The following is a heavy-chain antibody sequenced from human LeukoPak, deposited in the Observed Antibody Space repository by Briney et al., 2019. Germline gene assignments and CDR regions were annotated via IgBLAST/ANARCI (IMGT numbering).Heavy chain of an antibody. Sequence: PSETLSLTCTVSGGSISSSSYYWGWIRQPPGKGLGWIGSIYYSGSTYYNPSLKSLVTISVDTSKNQFSLKLSSVTAADTAAYYCARHLHCSSTSCYPYYFDYWGQGTLVTVSS. CDR1: GGSISSSSYY. D-gene: IGHD2-2*01. CDR3: ARHLHCSSTSCYPYYFDY. CDR2: IYYSGST. J-gene: IGHJ4*02. V-gene: IGHV4-39*01.